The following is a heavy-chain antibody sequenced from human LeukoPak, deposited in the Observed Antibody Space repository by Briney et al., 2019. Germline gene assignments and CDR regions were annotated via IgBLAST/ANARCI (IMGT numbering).Heavy chain of an antibody. CDR2: TYYRSKWYN. D-gene: IGHD6-19*01. Sequence: SQTLSLTCGVSGYSVSSNTSAWNWIRQSPSRGLEWLGRTYYRSKWYNNYALSVKSRITIDSDSSKHQVHLQLISVSPEDTAIYYCAGETSRGRFDYWGQGTLVTVSS. V-gene: IGHV6-1*01. CDR1: GYSVSSNTSA. CDR3: AGETSRGRFDY. J-gene: IGHJ4*02.